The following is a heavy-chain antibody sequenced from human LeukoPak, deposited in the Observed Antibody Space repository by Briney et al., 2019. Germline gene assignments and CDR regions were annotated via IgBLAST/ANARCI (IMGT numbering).Heavy chain of an antibody. CDR2: IILILGIA. J-gene: IGHJ5*02. CDR1: GGTFSSYA. CDR3: ARENYYDSSGYAINWFDP. D-gene: IGHD3-22*01. Sequence: SVKVSCKASGGTFSSYAISWVRQAPGQGLEWMGRIILILGIANYAQKFQGRVTITADKSTSTAYMELSSLRSEDTAVYYCARENYYDSSGYAINWFDPWGQGTLVTVSS. V-gene: IGHV1-69*04.